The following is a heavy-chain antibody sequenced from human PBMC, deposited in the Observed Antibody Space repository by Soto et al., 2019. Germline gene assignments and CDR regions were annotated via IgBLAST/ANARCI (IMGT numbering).Heavy chain of an antibody. CDR3: VKSPTLAAADAQFDY. D-gene: IGHD6-25*01. V-gene: IGHV3-23*01. CDR2: ISGSGGTT. Sequence: GGSLRLSCAASGFTFSNYHMSWVRQAPGMGLEWVSFISGSGGTTYYADSVKGRFTISRDNSRNTLYLQMNSLRAEDTAVYYCVKSPTLAAADAQFDYWGQGTLVTVSS. CDR1: GFTFSNYH. J-gene: IGHJ4*02.